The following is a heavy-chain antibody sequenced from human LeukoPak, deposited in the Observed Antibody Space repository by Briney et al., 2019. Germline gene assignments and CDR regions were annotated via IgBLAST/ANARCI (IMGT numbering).Heavy chain of an antibody. CDR2: VSHDGRNQ. J-gene: IGHJ4*02. Sequence: GGSLRLSCAASGFTFSNYAMHWVRQAPGKGLEWVAIVSHDGRNQYYAESVKGRFTISRDNAKNSLYLQMNSLRAEDTAVYYCARRGGLDSWGQGAQVTVSP. CDR1: GFTFSNYA. V-gene: IGHV3-30*04. D-gene: IGHD5-12*01. CDR3: ARRGGLDS.